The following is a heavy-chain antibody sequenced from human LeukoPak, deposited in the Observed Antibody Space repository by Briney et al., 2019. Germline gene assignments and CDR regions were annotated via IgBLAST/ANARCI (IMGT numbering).Heavy chain of an antibody. J-gene: IGHJ4*02. CDR1: GGSISSGGYS. Sequence: SETLSLTCAVSGGSISSGGYSWSWIRQPPGKGLEWIGYIYHSGSTYYNPSLKSRVTISVDRSKNQFSLKLSSVTAADTAVYYCARVLSSRGYSGYAGYYLDYWGQGTLVTVSS. CDR3: ARVLSSRGYSGYAGYYLDY. V-gene: IGHV4-30-2*01. D-gene: IGHD5-12*01. CDR2: IYHSGST.